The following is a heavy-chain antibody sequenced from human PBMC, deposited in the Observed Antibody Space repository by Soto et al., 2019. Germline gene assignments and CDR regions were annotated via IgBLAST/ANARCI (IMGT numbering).Heavy chain of an antibody. CDR3: ARNPGGGFGELSYEGDYYYYYMDV. J-gene: IGHJ6*03. D-gene: IGHD3-10*01. CDR1: GFTFSSYG. Sequence: QVQLVESGGGVVQPGRSLRLSCAASGFTFSSYGMHWVRQAPGKGLEWVAVIWYDGSNKYYADSVKGRFTISRDNSKNTLYLQMNSLSAEDTAVYYCARNPGGGFGELSYEGDYYYYYMDVWGKGTTVTVSS. V-gene: IGHV3-33*01. CDR2: IWYDGSNK.